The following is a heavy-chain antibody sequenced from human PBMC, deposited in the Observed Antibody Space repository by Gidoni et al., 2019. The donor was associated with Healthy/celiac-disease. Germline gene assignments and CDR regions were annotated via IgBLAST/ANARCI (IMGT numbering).Heavy chain of an antibody. J-gene: IGHJ4*02. D-gene: IGHD6-19*01. Sequence: EVQLLESGGGLVQPGGSLRLSCPASGFTFSSYAMSWVRQAPGKGLEWVSAISGSVGSTYYADSVKGRFTISRDNSKNTLYLQMNSLRAEDTAVYYCANLTPASPIIAVAGIDYWGQGTLVTVSS. V-gene: IGHV3-23*01. CDR3: ANLTPASPIIAVAGIDY. CDR2: ISGSVGST. CDR1: GFTFSSYA.